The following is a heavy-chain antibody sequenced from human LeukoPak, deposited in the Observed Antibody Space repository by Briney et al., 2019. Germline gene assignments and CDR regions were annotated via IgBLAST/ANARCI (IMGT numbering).Heavy chain of an antibody. J-gene: IGHJ4*02. Sequence: SETLSLTCTVSGGSINNYYWSWIRQPPTKGSEWIGYIHYSGNTFYNPSLKSRVTISVDTSRNQFSLNLGSVTAADTAVYYCARHSITWYDFDYWGQGTLVTVSS. CDR1: GGSINNYY. V-gene: IGHV4-59*08. CDR2: IHYSGNT. D-gene: IGHD6-13*01. CDR3: ARHSITWYDFDY.